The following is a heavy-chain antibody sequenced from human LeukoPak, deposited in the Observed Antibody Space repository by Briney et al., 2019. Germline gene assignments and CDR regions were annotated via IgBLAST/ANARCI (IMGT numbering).Heavy chain of an antibody. CDR3: AKDGSPYSYVGFTDFDY. D-gene: IGHD5-18*01. Sequence: PGGSLRLSCAAPGFTFSSYAMSWVRQAPGKGLEWVSAISGSGGSTYYADSVKGRFTISRDNSKNTLYLQMNSLRAEDTAVYYCAKDGSPYSYVGFTDFDYWGQGTLVTVSS. CDR2: ISGSGGST. CDR1: GFTFSSYA. V-gene: IGHV3-23*01. J-gene: IGHJ4*02.